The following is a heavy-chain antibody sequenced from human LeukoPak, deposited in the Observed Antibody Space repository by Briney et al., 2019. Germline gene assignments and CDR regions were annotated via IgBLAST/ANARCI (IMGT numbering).Heavy chain of an antibody. CDR2: INYNWRT. CDR1: DDSISSNRYF. J-gene: IGHJ4*02. V-gene: IGHV4-39*01. Sequence: PSETLSLTCTISDDSISSNRYFWAWIRQPPGGGLEWIASINYNWRTYYNPSLKSRVTISVRTSKNQFSLKLSSVTAADTAVYYCARLWSTYCSGGSCPHQPNYWGQGTLVTVSS. CDR3: ARLWSTYCSGGSCPHQPNY. D-gene: IGHD2-15*01.